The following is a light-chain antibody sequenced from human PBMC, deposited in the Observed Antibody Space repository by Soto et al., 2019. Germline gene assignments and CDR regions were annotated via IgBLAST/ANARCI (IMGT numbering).Light chain of an antibody. Sequence: QSALTQPPSASGSPGQSVAISCTGTASDIGGYTFVSWYQQHPGKAPKLLIYDIKKRPSGVPDRISGSKSGNTASLTVSGLQAEDEADYYCSAHGGTNPYVFGTGTKVTVL. V-gene: IGLV2-8*01. CDR1: ASDIGGYTF. CDR2: DIK. CDR3: SAHGGTNPYV. J-gene: IGLJ1*01.